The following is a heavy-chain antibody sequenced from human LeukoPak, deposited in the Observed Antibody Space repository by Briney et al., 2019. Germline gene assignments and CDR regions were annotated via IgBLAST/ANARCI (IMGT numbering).Heavy chain of an antibody. D-gene: IGHD3-10*01. CDR1: GGSFGDYY. J-gene: IGHJ4*02. CDR3: AGGATPGVF. V-gene: IGHV4-34*01. Sequence: PSETLSLTCAVYGGSFGDYYWNWIRQPPGKGLEWIGEINQSGTTNYNPSLKSRLTISLDTSKNHLFLKLTSATAADTALYYCAGGATPGVFWGQGILVTVSA. CDR2: INQSGTT.